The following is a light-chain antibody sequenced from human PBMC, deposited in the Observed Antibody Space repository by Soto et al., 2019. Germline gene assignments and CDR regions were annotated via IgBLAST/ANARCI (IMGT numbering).Light chain of an antibody. Sequence: QSVLTQPASVSGSPGQSITIPCTGTSSDIGGYNYVSWYLQHPGKAPQLMIYDVSNRPSGVSNRFSGSKSGNTATLTISGLQAEDEAEYYCTSYTSSVSRYVFGGGTKLTVL. CDR3: TSYTSSVSRYV. CDR2: DVS. CDR1: SSDIGGYNY. V-gene: IGLV2-14*01. J-gene: IGLJ2*01.